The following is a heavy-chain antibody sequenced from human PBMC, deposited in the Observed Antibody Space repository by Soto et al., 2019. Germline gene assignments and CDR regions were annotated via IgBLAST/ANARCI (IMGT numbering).Heavy chain of an antibody. CDR3: ARVTTFYDILTSSYALNYFDY. D-gene: IGHD3-9*01. V-gene: IGHV3-53*01. CDR1: GFSVTSNY. CDR2: IYAGGNT. J-gene: IGHJ4*02. Sequence: PXGSLRLSCAASGFSVTSNYMTWVRQAPGKGLECVSVIYAGGNTYYPDSVKGRFTISSDNSKNTLFLQMNNLRAEDTAVYYCARVTTFYDILTSSYALNYFDYWGQGTRVTVSS.